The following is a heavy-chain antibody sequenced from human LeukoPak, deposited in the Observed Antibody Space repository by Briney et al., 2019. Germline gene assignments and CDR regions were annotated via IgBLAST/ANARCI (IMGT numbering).Heavy chain of an antibody. V-gene: IGHV1-46*01. Sequence: ASVKVSCKASGYTFTSYYTHWVRQAPGQGLEWMGIINPSGGSTSYAQKFQGRVTMTRDTSISTAYMELSRLRSDDTAVYYCARVSGDFWSGYQFYDFDYWGQGTLVTVSS. CDR3: ARVSGDFWSGYQFYDFDY. CDR2: INPSGGST. CDR1: GYTFTSYY. D-gene: IGHD3-3*01. J-gene: IGHJ4*02.